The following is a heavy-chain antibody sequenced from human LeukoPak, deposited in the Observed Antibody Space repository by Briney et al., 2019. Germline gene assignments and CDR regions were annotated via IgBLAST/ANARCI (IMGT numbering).Heavy chain of an antibody. D-gene: IGHD6-19*01. CDR2: IYYSGST. Sequence: SETLSLTCTVSGGSISSSSYYWGWIRQPPGKGLEWIGSIYYSGSTYYNPSLKSRVTISVDTSKNQFSLKLSSVTAADTAVYYCARHSGDSSGPQEPNWFDPWGQGTLVIVSS. J-gene: IGHJ5*02. V-gene: IGHV4-39*01. CDR3: ARHSGDSSGPQEPNWFDP. CDR1: GGSISSSSYY.